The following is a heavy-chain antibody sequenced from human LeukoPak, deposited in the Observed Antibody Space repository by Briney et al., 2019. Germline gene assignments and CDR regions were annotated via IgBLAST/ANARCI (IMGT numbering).Heavy chain of an antibody. CDR2: INHSGST. CDR1: GGSFSGYY. Sequence: SETLSLTCAVYGGSFSGYYWSWIRQPPGKGLEWIGEINHSGSTNYNPSLKSRVTISVDTSKNQFSLKLSSVTAADTAVYYCARGSWGLPHFDYWGQGTLVTVSS. CDR3: ARGSWGLPHFDY. V-gene: IGHV4-34*01. J-gene: IGHJ4*02. D-gene: IGHD1-26*01.